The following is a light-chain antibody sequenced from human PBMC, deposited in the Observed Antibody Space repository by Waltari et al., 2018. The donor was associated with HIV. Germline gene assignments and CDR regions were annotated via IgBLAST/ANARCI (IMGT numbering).Light chain of an antibody. CDR1: QSVGSN. Sequence: EIVMTQSPATLSVSPGERATLSCRASQSVGSNLAWYQQKPGKAPRLLIYSTSTRATGIPARFSGSGSGTEFTLTISSLQSEDFAVYYCQQSKSWPLYTFGQGTKLEIK. J-gene: IGKJ2*01. V-gene: IGKV3-15*01. CDR2: STS. CDR3: QQSKSWPLYT.